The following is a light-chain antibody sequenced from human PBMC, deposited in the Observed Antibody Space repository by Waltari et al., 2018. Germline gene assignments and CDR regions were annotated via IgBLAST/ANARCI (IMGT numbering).Light chain of an antibody. Sequence: QAALTQPPSMSGSPGQSVTISCTGTSSDIGGYNRVSWYQHHPGKAPKLMIYEVSQRPSGVSDRFSGSKSGNTASLTISGLQAEDEADYYCSSYTGSSTYIFGAGTRLTVL. CDR2: EVS. J-gene: IGLJ1*01. CDR3: SSYTGSSTYI. V-gene: IGLV2-14*01. CDR1: SSDIGGYNR.